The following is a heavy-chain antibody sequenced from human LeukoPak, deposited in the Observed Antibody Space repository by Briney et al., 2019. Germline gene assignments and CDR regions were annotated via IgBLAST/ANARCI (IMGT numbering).Heavy chain of an antibody. D-gene: IGHD5-24*01. J-gene: IGHJ4*02. CDR2: IYYSGSNI. CDR1: GGSISSYY. CDR3: ARYFPRYNNRWYLDY. Sequence: SETLSLTCTASGGSISSYYWSWIRQPPGKGLGWIGFIYYSGSNINYNPSLKSRVTMSVDTSKNQFSLELSSVTAAETAVYYCARYFPRYNNRWYLDYWGQGTLVTVSS. V-gene: IGHV4-59*08.